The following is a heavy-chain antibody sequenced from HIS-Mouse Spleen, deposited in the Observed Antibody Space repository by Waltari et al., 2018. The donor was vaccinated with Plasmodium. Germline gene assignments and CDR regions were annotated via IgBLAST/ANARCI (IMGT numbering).Heavy chain of an antibody. V-gene: IGHV3-30*04. CDR3: ARLYYDFWSGYYPYGMDV. Sequence: QVQLVESGGGVVQPGRSLRLSCAASGFTFSSYAMHWVRQAPGKGLGWGAIISYDGSNKYYADSVKGRFTISRDNSKNTLYLQMNSLRAEDTAVYYCARLYYDFWSGYYPYGMDVWGQGTTVTVSS. D-gene: IGHD3-3*01. CDR1: GFTFSSYA. CDR2: ISYDGSNK. J-gene: IGHJ6*02.